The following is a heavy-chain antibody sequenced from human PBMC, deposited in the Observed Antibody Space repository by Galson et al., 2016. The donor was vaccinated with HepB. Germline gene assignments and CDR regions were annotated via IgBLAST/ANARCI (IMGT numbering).Heavy chain of an antibody. CDR2: INPTDSDA. V-gene: IGHV5-51*01. Sequence: QSGAEVKKPGESLKISCQTSGYKFTNFWIGWVRQVPGKGLEWLGVINPTDSDARYSPSFQGRFTFSVDKSSNTAYLQLTSLRASDTALYYCATGNTWPRDHFDYWGQGTLVTVSS. J-gene: IGHJ4*02. CDR3: ATGNTWPRDHFDY. D-gene: IGHD2/OR15-2a*01. CDR1: GYKFTNFW.